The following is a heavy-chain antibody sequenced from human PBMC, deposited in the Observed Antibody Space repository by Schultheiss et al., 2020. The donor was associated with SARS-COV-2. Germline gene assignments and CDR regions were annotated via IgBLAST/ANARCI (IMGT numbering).Heavy chain of an antibody. J-gene: IGHJ6*02. CDR2: MNPNSGGT. D-gene: IGHD3-10*01. CDR3: ARARIGSGSYYFTYYDYYYGMDV. V-gene: IGHV1-2*04. Sequence: ASVKVSCKASGYTFTSYDINWVRQATGQGLEWMGWMNPNSGGTNYAQKFQGWVTMTRDTSISTAYMELSRLRSDDTAVYYCARARIGSGSYYFTYYDYYYGMDVWGQGTTVTVSS. CDR1: GYTFTSYD.